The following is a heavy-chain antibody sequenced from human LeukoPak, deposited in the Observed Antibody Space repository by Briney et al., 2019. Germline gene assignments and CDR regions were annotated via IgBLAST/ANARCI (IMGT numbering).Heavy chain of an antibody. D-gene: IGHD3-22*01. Sequence: ASVKVSCKASGYTFTSYYMHWVRQAPGQGLEWMGIINPSGGSTSYAQKFQGRVTMTTDTSTSTAYMELRSLRSDDTAVYYCARDHCYDSSGYPDAFDIWGQGTMVTVSS. CDR1: GYTFTSYY. J-gene: IGHJ3*02. V-gene: IGHV1-46*01. CDR2: INPSGGST. CDR3: ARDHCYDSSGYPDAFDI.